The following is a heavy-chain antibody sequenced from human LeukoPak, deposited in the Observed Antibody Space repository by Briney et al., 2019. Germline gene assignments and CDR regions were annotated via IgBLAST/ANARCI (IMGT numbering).Heavy chain of an antibody. CDR2: MNPNSGNT. CDR3: ARDIVGYSSSWVDAFDI. Sequence: ASVKVSCKASGYTFTSYDINWVRQATGQGLEWMGWMNPNSGNTGYAQKFQGRVTMTRNTSISTAYMELNSLRAEDTAVYYCARDIVGYSSSWVDAFDIWGQGTMVTVSS. V-gene: IGHV1-8*01. D-gene: IGHD6-13*01. J-gene: IGHJ3*02. CDR1: GYTFTSYD.